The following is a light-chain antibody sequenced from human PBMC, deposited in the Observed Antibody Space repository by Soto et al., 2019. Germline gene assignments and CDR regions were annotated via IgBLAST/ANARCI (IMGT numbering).Light chain of an antibody. CDR2: GNS. Sequence: QSVLTQPPSVSGAPGQRVTISCTGSSSNIGAGYDVHWYQQLPGTAPKLLIYGNSNRPSGVPHRFSGSKSGTSASLAITGLQDEDEADDYCQSYDSSLSGYVFGTGTKLTVL. J-gene: IGLJ1*01. V-gene: IGLV1-40*01. CDR3: QSYDSSLSGYV. CDR1: SSNIGAGYD.